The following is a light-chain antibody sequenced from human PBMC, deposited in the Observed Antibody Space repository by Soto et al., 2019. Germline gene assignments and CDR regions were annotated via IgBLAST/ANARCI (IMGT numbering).Light chain of an antibody. CDR1: SRDVGGYNS. CDR2: DFS. J-gene: IGLJ1*01. CDR3: SSHTTSPPPSFF. Sequence: QSVLTQPASVSGSPGQSITISCTGTSRDVGGYNSVSWYQQHPGKAPKLMIYDFSNRPSGVSNRFSGVKSGNTGALTISGPQAEDEAPYSCSSHTTSPPPSFFLGIGTKVTVL. V-gene: IGLV2-14*03.